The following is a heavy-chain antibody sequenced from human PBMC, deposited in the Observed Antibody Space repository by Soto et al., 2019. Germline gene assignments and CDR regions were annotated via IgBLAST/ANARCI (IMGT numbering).Heavy chain of an antibody. J-gene: IGHJ4*02. CDR1: GYIFTKYY. CDR2: IHGYNGKA. CDR3: GRWDGFFGAGGVD. V-gene: IGHV1-18*01. Sequence: QVQLVQSVTELRKPGASVKLSCKASGYIFTKYYIAWVRQAPGHGLEWMGMIHGYNGKANYGQDFRGRVIMTTDTSTETAHMDRRSLTSDDTGVYYWGRWDGFFGAGGVDWGQGTLVNVSS. D-gene: IGHD3-16*01.